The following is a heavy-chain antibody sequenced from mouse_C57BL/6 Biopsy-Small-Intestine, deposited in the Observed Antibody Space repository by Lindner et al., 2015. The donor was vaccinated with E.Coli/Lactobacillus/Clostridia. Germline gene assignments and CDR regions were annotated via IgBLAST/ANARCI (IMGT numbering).Heavy chain of an antibody. Sequence: VQLQESGGGLVQPGGSLSLSCAASGFTFSDYYMSWVRQPPGKALEWLALIRNKANGYTTEYSASVKGRFTISRDNSQSILYLQMNALRAEDSATYYCARVFYRYAWFAYWGQGTLVTVSA. J-gene: IGHJ3*01. V-gene: IGHV7-3*04. D-gene: IGHD2-14*01. CDR3: ARVFYRYAWFAY. CDR2: IRNKANGYTT. CDR1: GFTFSDYY.